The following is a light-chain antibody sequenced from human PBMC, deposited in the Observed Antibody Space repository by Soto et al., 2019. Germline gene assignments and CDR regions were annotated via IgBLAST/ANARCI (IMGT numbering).Light chain of an antibody. CDR1: QRVNTD. CDR2: DAF. CDR3: QQSSNWPLT. Sequence: EIVMTQSPAILSVSPGERATLSCRASQRVNTDVALYQQKPGQAPRLLIHDAFDRATEIPARFSVSASGTEFTLTITSLQSEDFAVYYCQQSSNWPLTFGGGTQVDIK. J-gene: IGKJ4*01. V-gene: IGKV3-15*01.